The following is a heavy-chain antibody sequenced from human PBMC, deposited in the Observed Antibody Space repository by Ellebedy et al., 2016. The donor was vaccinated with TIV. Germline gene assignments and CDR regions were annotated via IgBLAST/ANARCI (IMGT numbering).Heavy chain of an antibody. CDR1: GFTFTDYH. Sequence: AASVKVSCKASGFTFTDYHIHWVRQAPGQRLEWMGYISADNGGTEYSQNFQGRITITTDTSASTAYMELSSLRSEDTAVYYCARDRDSSSQYDYWGQGTLVTVSS. D-gene: IGHD6-13*01. CDR2: ISADNGGT. J-gene: IGHJ4*02. CDR3: ARDRDSSSQYDY. V-gene: IGHV1-3*01.